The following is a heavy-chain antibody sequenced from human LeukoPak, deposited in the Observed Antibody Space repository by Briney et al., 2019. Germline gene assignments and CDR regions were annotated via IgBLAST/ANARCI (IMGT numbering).Heavy chain of an antibody. Sequence: RLGGSLRLSCAASGFPFSTYWMSWVRQAPWKGLEWVANINQDGTEKYYVDSVKGRFTISRDYAKNSLYLQMNSLRVEDTAVYYCAKVAKYYYGPETYYFFEQWGQGTPVTASS. CDR1: GFPFSTYW. CDR2: INQDGTEK. CDR3: AKVAKYYYGPETYYFFEQ. J-gene: IGHJ4*02. D-gene: IGHD3-10*01. V-gene: IGHV3-7*01.